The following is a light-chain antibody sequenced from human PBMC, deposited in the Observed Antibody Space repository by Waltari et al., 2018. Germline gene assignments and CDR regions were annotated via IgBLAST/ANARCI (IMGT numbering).Light chain of an antibody. V-gene: IGLV3-21*02. CDR2: DDD. J-gene: IGLJ1*01. Sequence: YVLTQPPSVSVALGQTARITCGGDNIGSKRGHWYRPRPGPAPLVAVYDDDDRPSGIPERVSGSNSGNTATLTITRVEAGDEADYYCQVWDSSRDHPRVFGTGTKVTVL. CDR1: NIGSKR. CDR3: QVWDSSRDHPRV.